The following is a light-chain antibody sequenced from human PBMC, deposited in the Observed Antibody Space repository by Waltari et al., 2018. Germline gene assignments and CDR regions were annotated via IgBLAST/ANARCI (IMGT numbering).Light chain of an antibody. CDR2: DDS. CDR3: QLWDKSSDPPYV. Sequence: SYVLTQPPSVSVAPGQTVRMTCGANNIGSKSVHWYQKKPGQAPVPVVYDDSDRPSGIPERFSGSNSGNTATLTITRVEAGDEADYYCQLWDKSSDPPYVFGPGTKVTVL. V-gene: IGLV3-21*02. J-gene: IGLJ1*01. CDR1: NIGSKS.